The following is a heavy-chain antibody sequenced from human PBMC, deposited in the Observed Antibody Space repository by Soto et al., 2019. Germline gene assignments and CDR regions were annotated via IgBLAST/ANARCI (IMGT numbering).Heavy chain of an antibody. Sequence: QVQLVQSGAEVKKLGASVKVSCKASGYTFTSYGISWVRQAPGQGLEWMGWISVYNGNTDYARELQGRVTMTTDPSTSTAYMELRRLRSDDTAVYYCARAEKDYYYYYYYMDVWGEGTTVTVSS. D-gene: IGHD4-17*01. V-gene: IGHV1-18*01. CDR1: GYTFTSYG. CDR3: ARAEKDYYYYYYYMDV. CDR2: ISVYNGNT. J-gene: IGHJ6*03.